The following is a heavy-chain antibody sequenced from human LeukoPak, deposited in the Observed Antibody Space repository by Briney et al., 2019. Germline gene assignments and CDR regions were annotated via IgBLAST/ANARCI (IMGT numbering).Heavy chain of an antibody. D-gene: IGHD4-17*01. CDR1: GFTFSSYA. V-gene: IGHV3-23*01. Sequence: GGSLRLSCSASGFTFSSYAMSWVRQAPGKGLEWVSAISGSGGSTYYADSVKGRFTISRDNSKNTLYLQMNSLRAEDTAVYYCARGPYGDYNPYWGQGTLVTVS. CDR2: ISGSGGST. CDR3: ARGPYGDYNPY. J-gene: IGHJ4*02.